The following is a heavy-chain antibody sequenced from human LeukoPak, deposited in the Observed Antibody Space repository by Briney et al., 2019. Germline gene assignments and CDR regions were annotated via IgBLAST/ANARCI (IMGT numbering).Heavy chain of an antibody. J-gene: IGHJ4*02. Sequence: AGGSLRLSRAASGFTCSSYSMNWVRQAPGKGLEWVSSISSSSSYIFYADSVKGRFTISRDNAKNSLYLQMNSLRAEDTAVYYCARGGSGSYYQNPFDYWGQGTLVTVSS. CDR3: ARGGSGSYYQNPFDY. CDR2: ISSSSSYI. D-gene: IGHD3-10*01. CDR1: GFTCSSYS. V-gene: IGHV3-21*01.